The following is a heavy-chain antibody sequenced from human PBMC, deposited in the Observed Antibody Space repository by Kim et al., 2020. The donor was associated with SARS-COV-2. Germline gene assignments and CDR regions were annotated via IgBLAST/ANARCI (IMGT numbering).Heavy chain of an antibody. CDR3: ASSSSPKHYGMDV. CDR1: GGSISSYY. V-gene: IGHV4-59*13. CDR2: IYYSGST. D-gene: IGHD6-6*01. Sequence: SETLSLTCTVSGGSISSYYWSWIRQPPGKGLEWIGYIYYSGSTNYNPSLKSRVTISVDTSKNQFSLKLSSVTAADTAVYYCASSSSPKHYGMDVWGQGTTVTVSS. J-gene: IGHJ6*02.